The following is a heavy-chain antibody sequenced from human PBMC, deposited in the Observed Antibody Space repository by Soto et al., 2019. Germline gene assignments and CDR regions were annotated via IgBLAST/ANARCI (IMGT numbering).Heavy chain of an antibody. V-gene: IGHV1-18*01. CDR3: ARDRRDDSSGYYVY. CDR2: ISAYNGNT. D-gene: IGHD3-22*01. CDR1: GYTFTSYG. Sequence: ASVKVSCKSSGYTFTSYGISWVRQAPGQGPEWMGWISAYNGNTNYAQKLQGRVTMTTDTSTSTAYMELRSLRSDDTAVYYCARDRRDDSSGYYVYWGQGTLVTVSS. J-gene: IGHJ4*02.